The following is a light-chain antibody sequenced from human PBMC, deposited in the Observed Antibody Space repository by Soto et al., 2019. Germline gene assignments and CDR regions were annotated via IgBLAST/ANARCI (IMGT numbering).Light chain of an antibody. CDR3: QQYNNWPPIT. J-gene: IGKJ5*01. Sequence: EIVFTQSPATLSLSPGERATLSCRASQSVRSNLAWYQQKPGQSPRLLIYGAYTRATGIPARFSGSGSGTEFTLTISSLQSEDLAVYYCQQYNNWPPITFGQGTRLEIK. V-gene: IGKV3-15*01. CDR1: QSVRSN. CDR2: GAY.